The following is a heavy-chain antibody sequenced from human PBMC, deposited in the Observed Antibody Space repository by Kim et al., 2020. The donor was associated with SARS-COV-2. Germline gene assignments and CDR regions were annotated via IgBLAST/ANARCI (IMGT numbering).Heavy chain of an antibody. D-gene: IGHD6-19*01. CDR3: ARQAWTGWYFHY. V-gene: IGHV4-39*01. CDR1: DGSISSSTDY. CDR2: IYYSGST. Sequence: SETLSLTCTVSDGSISSSTDYWGWIRQPPGKGLEWIGSIYYSGSTYYNPSLKSRVTISVDTSKNQFSLRLRSVTAADTAVYYCARQAWTGWYFHYWGQGT. J-gene: IGHJ4*02.